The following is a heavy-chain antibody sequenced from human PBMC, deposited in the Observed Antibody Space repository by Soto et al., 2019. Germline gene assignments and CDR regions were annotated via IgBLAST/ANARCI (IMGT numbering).Heavy chain of an antibody. CDR2: INTEGSIT. CDR1: GFTFSTYW. D-gene: IGHD6-13*01. CDR3: ARLLEVRYSSSLTDTFDI. J-gene: IGHJ3*02. Sequence: EVHLVESGGGLVQPGGSLSLSCAASGFTFSTYWMHWVRQAPGKGLLWVSRINTEGSITTYADSVKGRFTISRDNAKNTLFLQMNSLRAEDTAVYYCARLLEVRYSSSLTDTFDIWGQGTMVTVSS. V-gene: IGHV3-74*01.